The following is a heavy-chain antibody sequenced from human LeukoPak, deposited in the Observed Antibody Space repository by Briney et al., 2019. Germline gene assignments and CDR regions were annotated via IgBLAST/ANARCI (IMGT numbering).Heavy chain of an antibody. Sequence: SETLSLTFTVSGGSISSYYWSWIRQPPGKGLEWIGYIYYSGSTKYNPSLKSRVTISIDTSKNQFSLKLSSVTAADTAVYYCARLGFPLVRGAAWGQGTLVTVSS. J-gene: IGHJ5*02. CDR2: IYYSGST. V-gene: IGHV4-59*08. CDR3: ARLGFPLVRGAA. CDR1: GGSISSYY. D-gene: IGHD3-10*01.